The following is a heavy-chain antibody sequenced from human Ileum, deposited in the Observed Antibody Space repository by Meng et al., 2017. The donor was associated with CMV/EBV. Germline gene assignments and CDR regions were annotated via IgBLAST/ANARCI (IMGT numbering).Heavy chain of an antibody. V-gene: IGHV1-18*01. D-gene: IGHD3-10*01. Sequence: QVLLLQSGPEVKKLGASERVSCKASPYAFGTYGISWVRQAPGLGLEWMGWFVNYRDTYPAPKFQDRVTMTTDTHTNTVIMELRSLTSDDTAVYYCVKGTPGRSYCDYWGQGTLVTVSS. CDR2: FVNYRDT. J-gene: IGHJ4*02. CDR1: PYAFGTYG. CDR3: VKGTPGRSYCDY.